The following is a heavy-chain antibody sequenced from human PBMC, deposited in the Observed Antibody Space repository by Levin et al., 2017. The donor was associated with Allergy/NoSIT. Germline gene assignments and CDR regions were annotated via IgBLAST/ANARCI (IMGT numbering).Heavy chain of an antibody. Sequence: PGGSLRLSCAASGFTVSSNYMSWVRQAPGKGLEGVSVIYSGGSTYYADSVKGRFTISRDNSKNTLYLQMNSLRAEDTAVYYCARDGVVRGVIGSDAFDIWGQGTMVTVSS. V-gene: IGHV3-66*01. CDR1: GFTVSSNY. J-gene: IGHJ3*02. CDR2: IYSGGST. D-gene: IGHD3-10*01. CDR3: ARDGVVRGVIGSDAFDI.